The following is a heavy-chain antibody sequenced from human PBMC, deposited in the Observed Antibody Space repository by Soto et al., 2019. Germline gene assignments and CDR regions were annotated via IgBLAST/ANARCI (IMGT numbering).Heavy chain of an antibody. V-gene: IGHV1-69*13. CDR3: ARGGVVMHYYYYGMDV. CDR1: GCTFSSYA. CDR2: IIPIFGTA. Sequence: VNVSCKASGCTFSSYAISWVRQAPGQGLEWMGGIIPIFGTANYAQKFQGRVTITADESTSTAYMELSSLRSEDTAVYYCARGGVVMHYYYYGMDVWGQGTTVTVSS. D-gene: IGHD3-3*01. J-gene: IGHJ6*02.